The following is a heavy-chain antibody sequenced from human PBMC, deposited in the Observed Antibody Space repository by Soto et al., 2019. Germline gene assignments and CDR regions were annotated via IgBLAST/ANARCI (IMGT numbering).Heavy chain of an antibody. D-gene: IGHD2-21*02. CDR3: ARELRVGGNSGFDY. V-gene: IGHV1-69*12. CDR2: IIPIFGTA. Sequence: QVQLVQSGAEVKKPGSSVKVSCKASGGTFSSYAISWVRQAPGQGLEWMGGIIPIFGTANYAQKFQGRVTXXAXEXXSTAYMELSSLRSEDTAVYYCARELRVGGNSGFDYWGQGTLVTVSS. CDR1: GGTFSSYA. J-gene: IGHJ4*02.